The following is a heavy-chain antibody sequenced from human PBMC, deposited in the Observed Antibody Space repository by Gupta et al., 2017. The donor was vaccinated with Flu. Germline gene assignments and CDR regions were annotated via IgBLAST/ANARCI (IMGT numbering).Heavy chain of an antibody. CDR1: GFTCRSYG. J-gene: IGHJ4*02. Sequence: EVQWAESGVGMVQPGGSLGPACAASGFTCRSYGMGWGGPGTGEGLGWVSFIRSSGVPYYTDSVKGRFTSSRDDAKNSVYLQMDSLGAEDTGFYYWARSHWDSWGQGTLVTVSS. CDR3: ARSHWDS. CDR2: IRSSGVP. V-gene: IGHV3-48*03.